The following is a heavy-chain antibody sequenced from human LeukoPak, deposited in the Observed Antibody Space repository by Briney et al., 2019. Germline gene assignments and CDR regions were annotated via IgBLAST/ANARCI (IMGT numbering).Heavy chain of an antibody. Sequence: ASVKVSCKASGGTFSSYAISWVRQAPGRGLEWMGGIIPIFGTANYAQKFQGRVTITADESTSTAYMELSSLRSEDTAVYYCALTYYYDSSGYHYFDYWGQGTLVTVSS. CDR2: IIPIFGTA. D-gene: IGHD3-22*01. CDR1: GGTFSSYA. CDR3: ALTYYYDSSGYHYFDY. J-gene: IGHJ4*02. V-gene: IGHV1-69*13.